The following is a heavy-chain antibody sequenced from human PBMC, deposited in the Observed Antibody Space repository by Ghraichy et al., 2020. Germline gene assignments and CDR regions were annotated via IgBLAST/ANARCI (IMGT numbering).Heavy chain of an antibody. Sequence: ASVKVSCKAPGYTFTTYDFSWVRQAPGQGLEWMGWISIYNGATNYAQKLRGRVTMTTETSTSTAYMELRSLRSDDTAVYFCARGGGSSSGGLDVWGQGTTVTVSS. CDR1: GYTFTTYD. CDR2: ISIYNGAT. V-gene: IGHV1-18*01. D-gene: IGHD6-6*01. CDR3: ARGGGSSSGGLDV. J-gene: IGHJ6*02.